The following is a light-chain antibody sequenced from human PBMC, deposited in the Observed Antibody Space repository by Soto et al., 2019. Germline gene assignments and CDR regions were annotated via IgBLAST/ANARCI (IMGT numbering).Light chain of an antibody. CDR2: DAS. V-gene: IGKV1-5*01. CDR1: QSISSW. Sequence: DIQMTQSPSTLSASVGDRVTITCRASQSISSWVAWYQQKPGKAPKLLIYDASSLESGVPSRFSGSGSGTEFTLTISSRQPDDFATYYCQQYNSYSTFGQGTKVEIK. J-gene: IGKJ1*01. CDR3: QQYNSYST.